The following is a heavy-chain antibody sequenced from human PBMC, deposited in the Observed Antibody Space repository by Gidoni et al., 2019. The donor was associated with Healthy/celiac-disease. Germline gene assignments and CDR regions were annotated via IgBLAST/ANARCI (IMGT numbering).Heavy chain of an antibody. CDR2: INPNSGGT. J-gene: IGHJ6*02. CDR1: GYTFTGYY. Sequence: QVQLVQSGAEVKKPGASVKVSCKASGYTFTGYYMHWVRQAPGQGLEWMGWINPNSGGTNYAQKFQGRVTMTRDTSISTAYMELSRLRSDDTAVYYCARYYDILTGYYIEGRYYYYGMDVWGQGTTVTVSS. D-gene: IGHD3-9*01. V-gene: IGHV1-2*02. CDR3: ARYYDILTGYYIEGRYYYYGMDV.